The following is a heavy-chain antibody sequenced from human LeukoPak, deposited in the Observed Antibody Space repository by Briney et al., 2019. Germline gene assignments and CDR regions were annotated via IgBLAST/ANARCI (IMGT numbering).Heavy chain of an antibody. Sequence: PGGSLRLSCAASGFTFSSSAMSWVRQVPGKGLEWVSGISASGGSTNYADSVRGRFTISRDNSKNTLYVQMNSLRAEDTAVYYCAREWASYDRSGYYPFDHWGQGTLVTVSS. CDR3: AREWASYDRSGYYPFDH. CDR1: GFTFSSSA. V-gene: IGHV3-23*01. CDR2: ISASGGST. J-gene: IGHJ4*02. D-gene: IGHD3-22*01.